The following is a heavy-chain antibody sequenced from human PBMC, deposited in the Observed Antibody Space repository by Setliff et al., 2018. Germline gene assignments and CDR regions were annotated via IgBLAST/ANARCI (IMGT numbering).Heavy chain of an antibody. D-gene: IGHD2-15*01. CDR1: GHIFSSYG. Sequence: ASVKVSCKASGHIFSSYGISWVRQAPGQGLEWMGWISSYNDVTNYEQRFQGRVTMTTDTSKSAAYMDLRGLRSDDTAVYYCAISTLSICSGGSCPNAFDVWGQGTMVTVSS. J-gene: IGHJ3*01. CDR2: ISSYNDVT. CDR3: AISTLSICSGGSCPNAFDV. V-gene: IGHV1-18*01.